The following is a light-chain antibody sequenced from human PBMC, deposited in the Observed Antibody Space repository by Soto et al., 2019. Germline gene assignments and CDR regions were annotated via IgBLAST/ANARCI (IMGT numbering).Light chain of an antibody. CDR1: QSVSTNS. J-gene: IGKJ4*01. Sequence: IVLTQSPDTLSLSPGERATLSCRASQSVSTNSLAWYQQNPGQAPRLLIYAASSRATGIPDRFSGSGSGTDFTLTISRLEPADFAVYYCQQSSSSPPTFGGGTKVEIK. CDR2: AAS. V-gene: IGKV3-20*01. CDR3: QQSSSSPPT.